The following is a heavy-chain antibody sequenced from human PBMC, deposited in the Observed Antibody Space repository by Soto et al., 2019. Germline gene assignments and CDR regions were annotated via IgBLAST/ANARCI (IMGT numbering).Heavy chain of an antibody. CDR2: FYSSGSI. J-gene: IGHJ5*02. CDR3: ARMYSSGSGWFHP. V-gene: IGHV4-31*10. CDR1: GYSITAGGYY. Sequence: LSLTCFVAGYSITAGGYYWSWIRHHPGTGLEWIGSFYSSGSIIYNPSLRSRVSISGDPSSNQFSMSLTSVTAADTARYYCARMYSSGSGWFHPWGQGTLVTSPQ. D-gene: IGHD6-19*01.